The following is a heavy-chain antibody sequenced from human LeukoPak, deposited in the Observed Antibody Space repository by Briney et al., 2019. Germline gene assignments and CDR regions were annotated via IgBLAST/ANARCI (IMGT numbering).Heavy chain of an antibody. Sequence: ASVKVSCKASGGTFSSYAMSWVRQAPGQGLEWMGGIIPIFGTANYAQKFQGRVTITTDESTSTAYMELSSLRSEDTAVYYCARSLWFGESDYFDYWGQGTLVTVSS. CDR3: ARSLWFGESDYFDY. J-gene: IGHJ4*02. CDR1: GGTFSSYA. D-gene: IGHD3-10*01. CDR2: IIPIFGTA. V-gene: IGHV1-69*05.